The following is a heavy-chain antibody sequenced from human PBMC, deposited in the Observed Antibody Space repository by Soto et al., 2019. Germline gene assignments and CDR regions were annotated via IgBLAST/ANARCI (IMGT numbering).Heavy chain of an antibody. CDR3: ASSVLVTSTMNYFDL. J-gene: IGHJ4*02. Sequence: PGESLKISCQASGYSFSNFWIAWVRQISGEGLEWLGIIYPDDSETRYSPSFLGQVTISADKSIKTTYLQWSSLKASDTAIYFCASSVLVTSTMNYFDLWGQGTLVTVPQ. CDR1: GYSFSNFW. D-gene: IGHD2-8*02. V-gene: IGHV5-51*01. CDR2: IYPDDSET.